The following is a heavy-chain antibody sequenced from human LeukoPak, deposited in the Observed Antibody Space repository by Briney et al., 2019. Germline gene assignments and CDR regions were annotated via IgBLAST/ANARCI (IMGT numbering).Heavy chain of an antibody. CDR2: ISSSSSYI. D-gene: IGHD1-26*01. J-gene: IGHJ4*02. CDR1: GFTVSSYS. V-gene: IGHV3-21*01. CDR3: ARDPEGGSYYPDY. Sequence: GGSLRLSCAASGFTVSSYSMNWVRQAPGKGLEWVSSISSSSSYIYYADSVKGRFTISRDNAKNSLYLQMNSLRAEDTAVYYCARDPEGGSYYPDYWGQGTLVTVSS.